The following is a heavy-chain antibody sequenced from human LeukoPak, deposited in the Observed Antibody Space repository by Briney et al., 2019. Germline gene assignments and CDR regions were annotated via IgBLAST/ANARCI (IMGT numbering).Heavy chain of an antibody. CDR1: GYAFPSYY. CDR3: ARRFDFHDGEAVQRYFDI. J-gene: IGHJ2*01. D-gene: IGHD2-21*01. CDR2: IFPGDSDT. Sequence: GESLKIFCHGSGYAFPSYYIGWVRQMPGKGLEGMGHIFPGDSDTRYSPSFRGHVTISAEESTSTAYLQWISLKPSDTAMYYCARRFDFHDGEAVQRYFDIWGRGTLVTVSS. V-gene: IGHV5-51*01.